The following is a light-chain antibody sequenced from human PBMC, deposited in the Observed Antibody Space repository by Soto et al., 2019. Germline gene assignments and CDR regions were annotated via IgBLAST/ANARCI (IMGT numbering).Light chain of an antibody. CDR3: QQYNHWPPLT. J-gene: IGKJ4*01. Sequence: EIVMTQSPATLSVSPGERATISCRASQSVGRNLAWYQQKPGQAPRLLIYGASTRATGIPARFSGSGSGTELTFTISSLQPEDFAVYSCQQYNHWPPLTFGGGTKVEIK. CDR1: QSVGRN. CDR2: GAS. V-gene: IGKV3-15*01.